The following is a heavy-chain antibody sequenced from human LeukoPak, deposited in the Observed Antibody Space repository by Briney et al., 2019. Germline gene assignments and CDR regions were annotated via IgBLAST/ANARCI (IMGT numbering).Heavy chain of an antibody. D-gene: IGHD6-19*01. CDR2: ISGSGGST. CDR1: GFTFSSYA. Sequence: GGSLRLSCAASGFTFSSYAMSWVRQAPGKGVEGVSAISGSGGSTYYADSVKGRFTISRDNSKNTLYLQMNSLRAEDTAVYYCAKDRGGSSGWYAHYWGQGTLVTVSS. V-gene: IGHV3-23*01. J-gene: IGHJ4*02. CDR3: AKDRGGSSGWYAHY.